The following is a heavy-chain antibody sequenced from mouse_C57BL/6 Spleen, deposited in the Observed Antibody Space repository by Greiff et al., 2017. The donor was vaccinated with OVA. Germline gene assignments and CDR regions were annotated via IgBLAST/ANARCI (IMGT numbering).Heavy chain of an antibody. CDR2: FHPYNDDT. J-gene: IGHJ2*01. CDR1: VYTFTTYP. CDR3: ARTNYYGSSGDYFDY. D-gene: IGHD1-1*01. Sequence: QVPLPPSGAALVTPGASVKMSCTASVYTFTTYPIQWMKQNHGKSLEWIGNFHPYNDDTKYNEKFKGKATLTVEKSSSTVYLELSRLTSDDSAVYYCARTNYYGSSGDYFDYWGQGTTLTVSS. V-gene: IGHV1-47*01.